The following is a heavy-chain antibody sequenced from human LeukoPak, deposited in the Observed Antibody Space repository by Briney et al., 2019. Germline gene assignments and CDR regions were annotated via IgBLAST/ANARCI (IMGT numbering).Heavy chain of an antibody. Sequence: GGSVRLSCAASGLTFSSYWTHWVRQAPGKGLVWVSRINSDGSSTSYADSVKGRFTISRDNAKNTLYLQMNCLRAEDTAVYYCARGRAYGSGSYYFDYWGRGTLVTVSS. D-gene: IGHD3-10*01. V-gene: IGHV3-74*01. CDR3: ARGRAYGSGSYYFDY. CDR2: INSDGSST. J-gene: IGHJ4*02. CDR1: GLTFSSYW.